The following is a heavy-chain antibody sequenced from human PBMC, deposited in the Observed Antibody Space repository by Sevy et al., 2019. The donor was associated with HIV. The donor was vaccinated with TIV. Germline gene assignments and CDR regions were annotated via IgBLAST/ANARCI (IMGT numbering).Heavy chain of an antibody. CDR2: IRYDGSNK. CDR3: PKDRNPYSRFGSGGMDV. D-gene: IGHD3-10*01. J-gene: IGHJ6*02. CDR1: GFTFSSYG. V-gene: IGHV3-30*02. Sequence: GGSLRLSCAASGFTFSSYGMHWVRQAPGKGLEWVAFIRYDGSNKYYADSVKGRFTISRDDSKNTLYLQMNSLRAEDTAVYYCPKDRNPYSRFGSGGMDVWGQGTTVTVSS.